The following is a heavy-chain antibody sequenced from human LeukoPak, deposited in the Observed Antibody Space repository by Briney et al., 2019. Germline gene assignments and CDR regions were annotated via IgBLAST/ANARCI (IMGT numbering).Heavy chain of an antibody. D-gene: IGHD2-15*01. Sequence: GGSLRLSCAASGFTFSDSWMRWVRQVPGKGLVWVSRTNGDGSRIDYADSVKGRFTISRDNAKNSLYLQMNSLRAEDTALYYCAKDGTNCSGGSCYSGYYYYGMDVWGQGTTVTVSS. CDR3: AKDGTNCSGGSCYSGYYYYGMDV. V-gene: IGHV3-74*01. CDR2: TNGDGSRI. CDR1: GFTFSDSW. J-gene: IGHJ6*02.